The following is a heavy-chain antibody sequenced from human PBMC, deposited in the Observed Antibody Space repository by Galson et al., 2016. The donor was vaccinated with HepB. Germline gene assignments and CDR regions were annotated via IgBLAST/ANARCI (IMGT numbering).Heavy chain of an antibody. CDR1: EFTFDDYA. D-gene: IGHD6-13*01. Sequence: SLRLSCAASEFTFDDYAMHWVRQAPGKGLEWVSGTSWNSGSIGYADSVKGRFTISRDNDKNSPHLQMNILRAEDTALYYCARGRGSNWRDAFDIWGQGTMVTVSS. CDR3: ARGRGSNWRDAFDI. CDR2: TSWNSGSI. J-gene: IGHJ3*02. V-gene: IGHV3-9*01.